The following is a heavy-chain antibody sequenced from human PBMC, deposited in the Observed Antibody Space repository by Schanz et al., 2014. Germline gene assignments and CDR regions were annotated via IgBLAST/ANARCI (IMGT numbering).Heavy chain of an antibody. CDR2: INPSSGTT. J-gene: IGHJ3*02. Sequence: QVQLVQSGAEVKKPGASVKVSCKASGGTFSSYTINWVRQAPGQGLEWMGKINPSSGTTRIAQNFQGRLTVTRDTSTSTVNMELSSLRSEDTAVYFCARGPSTGAFDIWGQGTMVTVSS. CDR1: GGTFSSYT. CDR3: ARGPSTGAFDI. V-gene: IGHV1-46*03.